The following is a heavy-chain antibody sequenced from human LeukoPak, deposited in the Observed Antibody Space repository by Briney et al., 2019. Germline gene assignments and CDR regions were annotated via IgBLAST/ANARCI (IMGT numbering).Heavy chain of an antibody. V-gene: IGHV1-18*01. CDR2: ISAYNGNT. Sequence: ASVKVSCKASGYTFTSYGITWVRRAPGQGLEWMGWISAYNGNTNYAQRLQGRVTVTTDTSTSTAYMELRSLRSDDTAMYYCARDTDDEGFDYWGQGTLVTVSS. CDR3: ARDTDDEGFDY. D-gene: IGHD1-1*01. CDR1: GYTFTSYG. J-gene: IGHJ4*02.